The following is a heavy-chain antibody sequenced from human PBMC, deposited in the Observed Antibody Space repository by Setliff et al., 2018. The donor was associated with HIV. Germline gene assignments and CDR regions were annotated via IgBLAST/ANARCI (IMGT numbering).Heavy chain of an antibody. J-gene: IGHJ5*02. Sequence: ASVKVSCKASGYTFTSYDINWVRQATGQGLEWMGWMNPNSGNTGYAQKFQGRVTMTRNTSISTAYMELSSLRSEDTAVYYCARGGALLWFGESRKNWFDPWGQGTLVT. D-gene: IGHD3-10*01. CDR1: GYTFTSYD. CDR3: ARGGALLWFGESRKNWFDP. V-gene: IGHV1-8*02. CDR2: MNPNSGNT.